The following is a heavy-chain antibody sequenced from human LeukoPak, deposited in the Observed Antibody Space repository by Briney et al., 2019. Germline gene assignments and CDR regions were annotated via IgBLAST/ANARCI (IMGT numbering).Heavy chain of an antibody. Sequence: GESLKISCKGSGYSFSSYWIAWVRQMPGKGLEWMGIIHPGNSETTYNPSFRGHVTMSADKSVTTAYLQWSSLEASDTAMYYCARRLSSIATSAANDYWGQGTLVTVSS. CDR2: IHPGNSET. D-gene: IGHD2-15*01. J-gene: IGHJ4*02. CDR3: ARRLSSIATSAANDY. CDR1: GYSFSSYW. V-gene: IGHV5-51*01.